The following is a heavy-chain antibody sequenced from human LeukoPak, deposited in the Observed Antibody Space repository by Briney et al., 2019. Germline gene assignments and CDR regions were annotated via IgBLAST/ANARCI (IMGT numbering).Heavy chain of an antibody. J-gene: IGHJ6*03. D-gene: IGHD4-17*01. Sequence: KPSETLSLTCTVSGGSISSSSSYWGWIRQPPGKGLEWIGSISYSRSTYYNPSLKSRVTVSVDTSKNQFSLKLTSVTAADTAVYYCARVTDYGDYGYYYYMDVWGKGTTVTVSS. CDR2: ISYSRST. CDR3: ARVTDYGDYGYYYYMDV. V-gene: IGHV4-39*07. CDR1: GGSISSSSSY.